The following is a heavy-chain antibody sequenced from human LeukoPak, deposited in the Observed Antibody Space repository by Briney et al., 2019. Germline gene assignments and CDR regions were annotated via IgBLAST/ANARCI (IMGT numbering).Heavy chain of an antibody. D-gene: IGHD3-10*01. CDR1: GGSISSYY. CDR3: ARHVSGVSRSAAYYYYNYMDV. Sequence: PSETLSLTCTVSGGSISSYYWSWIRQPAGKGLEWIGRIYTSGSTNYNPSLKSRVTISVDTSKNQFSLKLSSVTAADTAVYYCARHVSGVSRSAAYYYYNYMDVWGKGTTVTVSS. J-gene: IGHJ6*03. V-gene: IGHV4-4*07. CDR2: IYTSGST.